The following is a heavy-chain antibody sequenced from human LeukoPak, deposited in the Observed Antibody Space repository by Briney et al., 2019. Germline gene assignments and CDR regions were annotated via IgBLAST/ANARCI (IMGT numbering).Heavy chain of an antibody. CDR1: GFTFSSYG. D-gene: IGHD2-21*01. V-gene: IGHV3-23*01. CDR3: AKFHIVVVNGYFDY. Sequence: GGSLRLSCAASGFTFSSYGMSWVRQAPGKGLEWVSGIRGSGENTYYADSVKGRFTISRDNSKNTLFLQMNSLRAEDTAVYYCAKFHIVVVNGYFDYWGQGTLVTVSS. J-gene: IGHJ4*02. CDR2: IRGSGENT.